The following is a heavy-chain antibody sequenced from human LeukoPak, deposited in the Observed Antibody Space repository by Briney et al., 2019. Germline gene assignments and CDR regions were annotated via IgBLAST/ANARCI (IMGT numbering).Heavy chain of an antibody. CDR1: GFTFSSYA. CDR3: AKVTAKLLWFEDPQLGGMDV. Sequence: GGSLRLSCAASGFTFSSYAMSWVRQAPGKGLEWVSAISGSGGSTYYADSVKGRFTISRDNSKNTLYLQMNSLRAEDTAVYYCAKVTAKLLWFEDPQLGGMDVWGKGTTVTVSS. D-gene: IGHD3-10*01. V-gene: IGHV3-23*01. J-gene: IGHJ6*04. CDR2: ISGSGGST.